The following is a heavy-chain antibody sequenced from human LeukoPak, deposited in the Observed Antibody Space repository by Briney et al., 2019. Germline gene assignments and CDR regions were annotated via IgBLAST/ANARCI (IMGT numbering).Heavy chain of an antibody. Sequence: ASVKVSCKASGHTFTGYYMHWVRQAPGQGLEWMGWINPNSGGTNYAQKFQGRATMTRDTSISTAYMELSSLRSDDTAVYYCSRVALSATKDYWGQGTLVTVSS. D-gene: IGHD2-15*01. CDR1: GHTFTGYY. V-gene: IGHV1-2*02. CDR3: SRVALSATKDY. CDR2: INPNSGGT. J-gene: IGHJ4*02.